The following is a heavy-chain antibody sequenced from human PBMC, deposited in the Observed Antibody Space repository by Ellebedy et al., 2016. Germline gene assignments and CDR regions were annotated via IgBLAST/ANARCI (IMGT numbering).Heavy chain of an antibody. V-gene: IGHV4-34*01. CDR1: GVSSSGYY. D-gene: IGHD3-16*01. CDR3: AADRGIRGSPDY. Sequence: GSLRLSXAVYGVSSSGYYWTWIRQTPGKGLEYIGQINHNERVTYNPSFKSRVIISLDKPNKQFSLRLTSVTAADTALYYCAADRGIRGSPDYWGQGTLVTVSS. J-gene: IGHJ4*02. CDR2: INHNERV.